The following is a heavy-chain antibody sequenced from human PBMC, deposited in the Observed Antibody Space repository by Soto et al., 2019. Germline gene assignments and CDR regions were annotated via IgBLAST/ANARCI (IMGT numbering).Heavy chain of an antibody. CDR1: GFTFSSYS. CDR2: ISSSSSYI. D-gene: IGHD1-26*01. J-gene: IGHJ4*02. V-gene: IGHV3-21*01. CDR3: VRRVGATKSFDY. Sequence: GGSLRLSCAASGFTFSSYSMNWVRQAPGKGLEWVSSISSSSSYIYYADSVKGRFTISRDNSKNSLYLQMNSLRAEDTAVYYCVRRVGATKSFDYWGQGTLVTVSS.